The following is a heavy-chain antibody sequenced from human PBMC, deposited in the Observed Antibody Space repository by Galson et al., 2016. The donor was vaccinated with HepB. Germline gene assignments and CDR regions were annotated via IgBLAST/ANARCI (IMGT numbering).Heavy chain of an antibody. D-gene: IGHD4-17*01. J-gene: IGHJ4*02. CDR1: GGSISSYY. CDR3: ARQRRDYGDYVGFDY. Sequence: SETLSLTCTVSGGSISSYYWSWIRQPPGKGLEWIGYIYDSGTTNYNPSLKSRLTISVDTSKKQFSLKLSSVTAADTAMYYCARQRRDYGDYVGFDYWGQGTLVTVSS. CDR2: IYDSGTT. V-gene: IGHV4-59*01.